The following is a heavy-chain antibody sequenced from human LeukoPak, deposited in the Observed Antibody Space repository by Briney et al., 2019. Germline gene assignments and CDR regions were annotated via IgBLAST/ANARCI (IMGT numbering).Heavy chain of an antibody. Sequence: PSETLSLTCDVSGDSISNSNWWSWVRQPPGKGLEWVGEISHSGSINYNPSLKSRVIMSMDKSKNHFSLKLSSITAADTAVYYCARAVAATSGRFSLGYWGQGTLVTVSS. CDR3: ARAVAATSGRFSLGY. D-gene: IGHD6-19*01. V-gene: IGHV4-4*02. CDR2: ISHSGSI. J-gene: IGHJ4*02. CDR1: GDSISNSNW.